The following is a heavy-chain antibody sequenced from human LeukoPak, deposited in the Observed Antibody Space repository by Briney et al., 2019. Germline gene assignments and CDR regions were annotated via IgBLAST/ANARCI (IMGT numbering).Heavy chain of an antibody. J-gene: IGHJ4*02. CDR3: ARDSGKKSSSSFDY. CDR2: IYSGGST. D-gene: IGHD6-6*01. CDR1: GLTVSRNY. V-gene: IGHV3-66*01. Sequence: GGSLRLFCAASGLTVSRNYMSWVRQAPGKGLEWVSVIYSGGSTYYADSVKGRFTSSRDNSKNTLYLQMNSLRAEDTAVYYCARDSGKKSSSSFDYWGQGTLVTVSS.